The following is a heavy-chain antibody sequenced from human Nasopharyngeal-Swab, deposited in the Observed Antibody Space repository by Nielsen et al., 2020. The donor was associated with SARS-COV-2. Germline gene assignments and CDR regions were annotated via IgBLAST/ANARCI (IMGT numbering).Heavy chain of an antibody. CDR1: GFTFSSYW. J-gene: IGHJ4*02. V-gene: IGHV3-7*03. CDR3: ARDSRGYSYGYIYFDY. CDR2: IKQVGSEK. D-gene: IGHD5-18*01. Sequence: GESLKISCAASGFTFSSYWMSWVRQAPGKGLEWVANIKQVGSEKYYVDSVKGRFTISRDSAKNSLYLQMNSLRAEDTAVYYCARDSRGYSYGYIYFDYWGQGTLVTVSS.